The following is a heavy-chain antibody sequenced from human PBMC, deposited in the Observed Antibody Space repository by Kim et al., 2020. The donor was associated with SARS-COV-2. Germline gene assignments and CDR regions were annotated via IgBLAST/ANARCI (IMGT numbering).Heavy chain of an antibody. J-gene: IGHJ4*02. CDR3: AREYSSGWYVDY. V-gene: IGHV1-3*01. Sequence: KYSQKFPGRVTFTRDTSATTAYLELSSLRSEDTAVYYCAREYSSGWYVDYWGQGTLVAVSS. D-gene: IGHD6-19*01.